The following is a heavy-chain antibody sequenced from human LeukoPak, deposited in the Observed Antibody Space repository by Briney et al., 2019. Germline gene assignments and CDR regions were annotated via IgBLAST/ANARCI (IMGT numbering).Heavy chain of an antibody. CDR3: ARDGEMGSEYYGSGRQDY. D-gene: IGHD3-10*01. CDR2: IYSGDSGDST. CDR1: GFIVSDNY. Sequence: GGSLILSCAASGFIVSDNYMSWVRQAPGKGLEWVSVIYSGDSGDSTYYADSVRGRFSISRDSSKNTVYLQMHSLRAEDTAVYYCARDGEMGSEYYGSGRQDYWGQGTLVTVSS. J-gene: IGHJ4*02. V-gene: IGHV3-66*01.